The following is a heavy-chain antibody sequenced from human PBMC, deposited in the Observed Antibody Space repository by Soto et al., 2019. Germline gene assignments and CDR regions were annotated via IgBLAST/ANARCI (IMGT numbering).Heavy chain of an antibody. Sequence: GESLKISCKDSGYSSTDYRINWVRQMPGKGLEWMGKIVPSDSSTTHSPTYSPSFQGHVTISFDKSIRTAYLQWSSLKASDTAMYYCARLGHDYTNSGMDVWGQGTTVTVSS. CDR3: ARLGHDYTNSGMDV. D-gene: IGHD4-4*01. V-gene: IGHV5-10-1*01. CDR1: GYSSTDYR. CDR2: IVPSDSST. J-gene: IGHJ6*02.